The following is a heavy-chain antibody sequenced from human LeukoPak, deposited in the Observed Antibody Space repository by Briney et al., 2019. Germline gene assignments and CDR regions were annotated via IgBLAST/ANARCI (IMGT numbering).Heavy chain of an antibody. J-gene: IGHJ4*02. D-gene: IGHD3-9*01. CDR1: GGSISSSSYY. Sequence: SETLSLTCTVSGGSISSSSYYWGWIRQPPGKGLEWIGSIYYSGSTYYNPSLKSRVTISVDTSKNQFSLKLTSVTAADTAVYYCARGSYDILTGFSTLGEYWGQGTLLTVSS. CDR2: IYYSGST. V-gene: IGHV4-39*01. CDR3: ARGSYDILTGFSTLGEY.